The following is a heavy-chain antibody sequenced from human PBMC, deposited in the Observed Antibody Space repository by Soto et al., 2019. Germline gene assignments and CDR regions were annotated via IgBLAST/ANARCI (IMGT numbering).Heavy chain of an antibody. CDR3: ARHKAFYYDSSGA. CDR1: GYSFTSYW. V-gene: IGHV5-10-1*01. Sequence: GESLKISCKGSGYSFTSYWISWVRQMPGKGLEWMGRIDPSDSYTNYSPSFQGHVTMSADKSINTAYLQWSSLKASDSAMYYCARHKAFYYDSSGAWGQGSLVTVSS. D-gene: IGHD3-22*01. J-gene: IGHJ5*02. CDR2: IDPSDSYT.